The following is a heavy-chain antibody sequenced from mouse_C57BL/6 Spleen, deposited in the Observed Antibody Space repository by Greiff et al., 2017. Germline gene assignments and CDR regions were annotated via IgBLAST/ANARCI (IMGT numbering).Heavy chain of an antibody. CDR3: ARVYHGSSHWYFDV. D-gene: IGHD1-1*01. Sequence: QVQLKESGAELARPGASVKLSCKASGYTFTSYGISWVKQRTGQGLEWIGEIYPRSGNTYYNEKFKGKATLTADKSSSTAYMELRSLTSEDSAVYFCARVYHGSSHWYFDVWGTGTTVTVSS. V-gene: IGHV1-81*01. CDR1: GYTFTSYG. J-gene: IGHJ1*03. CDR2: IYPRSGNT.